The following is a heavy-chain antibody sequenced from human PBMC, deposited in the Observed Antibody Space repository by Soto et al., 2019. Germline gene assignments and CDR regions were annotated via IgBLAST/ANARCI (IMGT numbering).Heavy chain of an antibody. CDR2: IYHSGST. D-gene: IGHD4-17*01. Sequence: PSETLSLTCAVSGDSITSGGYSWSWIRQAPGKGLEWIGYIYHSGSTYYNPSLRSRVTFSVDRSKNQFSLRLRSVTAADTAVYYCTRRTGDYVFDLDNWGQGTLVTVSS. V-gene: IGHV4-30-2*01. CDR3: TRRTGDYVFDLDN. CDR1: GDSITSGGYS. J-gene: IGHJ4*02.